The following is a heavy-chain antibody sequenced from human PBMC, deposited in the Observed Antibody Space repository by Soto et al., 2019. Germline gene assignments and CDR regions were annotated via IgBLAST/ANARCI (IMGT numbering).Heavy chain of an antibody. CDR1: GFTFSDYA. D-gene: IGHD6-19*01. CDR2: ISGSGGST. Sequence: PGGSLRLSCAASGFTFSDYAMSWVRQAPGKGLEWVSAISGSGGSTYYADSVKGRFTISRDNSKNMLYLQMNGLRAEDTAVYYCAKNRFIAVAGNDYWGQGTLVTVSS. V-gene: IGHV3-23*01. CDR3: AKNRFIAVAGNDY. J-gene: IGHJ4*02.